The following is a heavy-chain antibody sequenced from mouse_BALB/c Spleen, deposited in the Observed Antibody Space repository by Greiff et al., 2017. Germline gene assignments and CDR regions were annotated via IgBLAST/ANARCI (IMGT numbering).Heavy chain of an antibody. V-gene: IGHV14-3*02. J-gene: IGHJ2*01. CDR1: GFNIKDTY. D-gene: IGHD2-1*01. Sequence: EVQLQQSGAELVKPGASVKLSCTASGFNIKDTYMHWVKQRPEQGLEWIGRIDPANGNTKYDPKFQGKATITADTSSNTAYLQLSSLTSEDTAVYYCAREALYYGNPLFDYWGQGTTLTVAS. CDR2: IDPANGNT. CDR3: AREALYYGNPLFDY.